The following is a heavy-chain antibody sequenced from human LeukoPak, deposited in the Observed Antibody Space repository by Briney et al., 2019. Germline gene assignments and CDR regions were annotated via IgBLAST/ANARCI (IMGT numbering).Heavy chain of an antibody. Sequence: ASVKVSCKASGYTFTSYYMHWVRQAPGQGLEWMGIINPSGGSTSYAQKFQGRVTMTRDTSISTAYMELSRLRSDDTAVYYCARDLDSSSWEPAEYFQHWGQGTLVTVSS. V-gene: IGHV1-46*01. CDR1: GYTFTSYY. CDR2: INPSGGST. D-gene: IGHD6-13*01. CDR3: ARDLDSSSWEPAEYFQH. J-gene: IGHJ1*01.